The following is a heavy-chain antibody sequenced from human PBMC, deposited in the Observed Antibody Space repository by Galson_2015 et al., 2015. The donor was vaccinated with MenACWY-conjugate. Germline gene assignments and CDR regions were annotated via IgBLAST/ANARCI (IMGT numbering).Heavy chain of an antibody. D-gene: IGHD7-27*01. CDR2: SSTTSS. Sequence: QVQLQESGPGLVKPSETLSLTCTVSGGSRGSYYWSWIRQPPGKGLEWIGSSTTSSNYNPSLKSRVTISVDTSKNQFSLKLSSVTAADTAVYYCAIDRWGSLDYWGQGALVTVSS. CDR1: GGSRGSYY. V-gene: IGHV4-59*01. CDR3: AIDRWGSLDY. J-gene: IGHJ4*02.